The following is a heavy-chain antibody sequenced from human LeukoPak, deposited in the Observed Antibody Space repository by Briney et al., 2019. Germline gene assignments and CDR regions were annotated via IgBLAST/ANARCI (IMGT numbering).Heavy chain of an antibody. CDR3: ARGGGYYPIDY. J-gene: IGHJ4*02. Sequence: PGGSLRLSCAASGFTFSSYAMHWVRQAPGKGLEWVAVLYEDGRIYYADSVKGRFTISRDTSKNILSLQLNGLRAEDTAVYYCARGGGYYPIDYWGQGTLVTVSS. CDR2: LYEDGRI. D-gene: IGHD2-15*01. CDR1: GFTFSSYA. V-gene: IGHV3-30*14.